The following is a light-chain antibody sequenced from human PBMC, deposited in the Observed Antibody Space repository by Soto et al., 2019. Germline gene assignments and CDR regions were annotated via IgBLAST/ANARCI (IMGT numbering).Light chain of an antibody. CDR1: QDISNY. J-gene: IGKJ3*01. V-gene: IGKV1-33*01. CDR3: QQYENLPFT. Sequence: DIQMTQSPSSLFASVGDRVTITCQASQDISNYLNWYQQKPGKGPKLLIHGASNLETGVPSRFSGSGSGTDFTFTISSLQPEDIATYYCQQYENLPFTFGPGTKVDIK. CDR2: GAS.